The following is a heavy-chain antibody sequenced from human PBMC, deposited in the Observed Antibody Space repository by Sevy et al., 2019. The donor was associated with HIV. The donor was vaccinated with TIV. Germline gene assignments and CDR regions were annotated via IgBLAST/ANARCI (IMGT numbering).Heavy chain of an antibody. Sequence: ASVKVSCKASGYTFTSYGITWVRQAPGQGLEWMGWINPKNGNTKYAQKFQGRLTMTTDTSTSTVYMELRSLRSDDTAIYYCARTYCTNGVCYYYCGMDVWGQGTTVTVSS. CDR1: GYTFTSYG. CDR2: INPKNGNT. CDR3: ARTYCTNGVCYYYCGMDV. V-gene: IGHV1-18*04. J-gene: IGHJ6*02. D-gene: IGHD2-8*01.